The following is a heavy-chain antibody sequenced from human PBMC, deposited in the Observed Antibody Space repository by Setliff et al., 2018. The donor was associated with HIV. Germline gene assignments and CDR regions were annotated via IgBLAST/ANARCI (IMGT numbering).Heavy chain of an antibody. CDR2: ISPYNGHT. CDR3: ARLGSGWSDSYYYAMDV. CDR1: RGTFSSYG. Sequence: ASVKVSCKASRGTFSSYGFNWVRQAPGQGLEWMGWISPYNGHTNYAQNFQGRVTMTTDTSTSRAYMELRSLRSDDTAAYFCARLGSGWSDSYYYAMDVWGQGTTVTVSS. J-gene: IGHJ6*02. D-gene: IGHD6-19*01. V-gene: IGHV1-18*04.